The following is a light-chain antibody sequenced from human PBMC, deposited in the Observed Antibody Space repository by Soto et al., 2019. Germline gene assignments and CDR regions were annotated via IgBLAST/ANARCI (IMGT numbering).Light chain of an antibody. J-gene: IGKJ1*01. V-gene: IGKV3-15*01. CDR3: QQRDIWPWT. CDR2: GAS. CDR1: QSVSSK. Sequence: EIVMTQSPATLSVSPGEGATLSCRASQSVSSKLAWYQQKPGQAPRLLIYGASTRATGIPARFSGSGSGTDFTLTISSLEPEDFAVYYCQQRDIWPWTFGQGTKVDIK.